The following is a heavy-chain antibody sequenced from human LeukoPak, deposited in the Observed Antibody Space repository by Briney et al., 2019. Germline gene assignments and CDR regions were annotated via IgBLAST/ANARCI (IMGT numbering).Heavy chain of an antibody. Sequence: KSGGSLRLSCAASGFTFSDYWMHWVRQAPGKGLEWVSSISSSSGYINYADSVKGRFTISRDNAKNSLFLQMNSLRVEDTAVYFCVREGTGVLRYLAYWGQGSLVTVSS. CDR2: ISSSSGYI. CDR3: VREGTGVLRYLAY. D-gene: IGHD3-9*01. V-gene: IGHV3-21*06. CDR1: GFTFSDYW. J-gene: IGHJ4*02.